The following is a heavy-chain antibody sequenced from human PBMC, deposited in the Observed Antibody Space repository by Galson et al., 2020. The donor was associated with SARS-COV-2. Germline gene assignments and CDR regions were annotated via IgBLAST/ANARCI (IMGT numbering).Heavy chain of an antibody. CDR2: IWYDGSNK. V-gene: IGHV3-33*01. CDR3: ARDGQSSSGWAFDY. Sequence: GESLKISCAASGFTFESHAMHWVRQAPGKGLEWVAQIWYDGSNKYYVDSVKGRFTISRDNSENTLYLQMNNLRAEDTAVYYCARDGQSSSGWAFDYWGQGTLVTVSS. D-gene: IGHD6-19*01. J-gene: IGHJ4*02. CDR1: GFTFESHA.